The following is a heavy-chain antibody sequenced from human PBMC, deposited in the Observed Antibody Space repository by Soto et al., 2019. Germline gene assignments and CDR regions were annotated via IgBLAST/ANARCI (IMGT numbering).Heavy chain of an antibody. CDR1: GGSFSGYY. J-gene: IGHJ4*02. D-gene: IGHD5-12*01. CDR3: AREKISGLFAY. Sequence: SETLSLTCAVYGGSFSGYYWTWIRQPPGTGLEWIGEINHSGSTNYNPSLKSRVTISVDTSKNQFSLKLTSVTAADTAVYYCAREKISGLFAYWGQGTLVPVSS. V-gene: IGHV4-34*01. CDR2: INHSGST.